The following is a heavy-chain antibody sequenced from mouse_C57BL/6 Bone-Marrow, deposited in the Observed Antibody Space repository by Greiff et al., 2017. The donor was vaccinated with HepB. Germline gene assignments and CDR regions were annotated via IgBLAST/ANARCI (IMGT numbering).Heavy chain of an antibody. J-gene: IGHJ3*01. D-gene: IGHD4-1*01. V-gene: IGHV3-6*01. CDR3: AGELGREFAY. CDR2: ISYDGSN. CDR1: GYSITSGYY. Sequence: EVQLVESGPGLVKPSQSLSLTCSVTGYSITSGYYWNWIRQFPGNKLEWMGYISYDGSNNYNPSLKNRISITRDTSKNQFFLKLNSVTTEDTATYYCAGELGREFAYWGQGTLVTVSA.